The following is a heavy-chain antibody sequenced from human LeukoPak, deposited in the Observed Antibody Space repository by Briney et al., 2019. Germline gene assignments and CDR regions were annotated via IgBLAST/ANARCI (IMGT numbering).Heavy chain of an antibody. Sequence: GASVKVSCKASGYTFTSYDINWVRQATGQGLEWMGWMNPNSGNPGYAQKFQGRVTITRNTSISTAYMELSSLRSEDTAVYYCARGRRSGSYYDYYYYYYMDVWGKGTTVTVSS. CDR3: ARGRRSGSYYDYYYYYYMDV. D-gene: IGHD3-10*01. CDR1: GYTFTSYD. V-gene: IGHV1-8*03. CDR2: MNPNSGNP. J-gene: IGHJ6*03.